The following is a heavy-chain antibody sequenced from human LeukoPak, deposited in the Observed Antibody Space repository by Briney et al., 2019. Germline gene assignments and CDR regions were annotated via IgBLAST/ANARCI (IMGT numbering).Heavy chain of an antibody. D-gene: IGHD3-3*01. CDR2: ISSSSSYI. Sequence: GGSLRLSCAASGFTFSSYSMNWVRQAPGKGLEWVSSISSSSSYIYYADSVKGRFTISRDNAKNSLYLQMNSLRAEDTAVYYCARVNFWSGSYYYYMDVWGKGTTVTVSS. CDR3: ARVNFWSGSYYYYMDV. V-gene: IGHV3-21*01. CDR1: GFTFSSYS. J-gene: IGHJ6*03.